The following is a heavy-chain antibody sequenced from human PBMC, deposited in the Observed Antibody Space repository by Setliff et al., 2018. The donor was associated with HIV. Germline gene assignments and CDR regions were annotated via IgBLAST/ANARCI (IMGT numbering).Heavy chain of an antibody. CDR2: IYYTGRT. V-gene: IGHV4-59*08. J-gene: IGHJ4*02. CDR3: VRHLLDYNFWSGYSTQNCFNY. Sequence: PSETLSLTCSVSGGSIDNYYWSWIRQSPGKGLEWIGHIYYTGRTNYNPSLQSRVNMSVDTSKNQLSLNLTSVTAADTAIYYCVRHLLDYNFWSGYSTQNCFNYWGQGAQVTVSS. CDR1: GGSIDNYY. D-gene: IGHD3-3*01.